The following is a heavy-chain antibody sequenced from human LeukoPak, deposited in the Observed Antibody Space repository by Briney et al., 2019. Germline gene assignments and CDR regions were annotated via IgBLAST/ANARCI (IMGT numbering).Heavy chain of an antibody. CDR2: ISGSGGNT. CDR1: GFTYSSYA. D-gene: IGHD3-10*01. J-gene: IGHJ4*02. Sequence: PRGSMRLSCAASGFTYSSYAMGWVRPAPGKGLEWVSAISGSGGNTFYADSGKGRLTISTDNSKNTLYLQMNRLRAEDTAAYDWVRVRGLINNFYYWGQGNLVTVSS. CDR3: VRVRGLINNFYY. V-gene: IGHV3-23*01.